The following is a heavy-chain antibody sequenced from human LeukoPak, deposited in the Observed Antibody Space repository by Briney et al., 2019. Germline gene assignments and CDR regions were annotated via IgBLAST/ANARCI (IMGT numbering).Heavy chain of an antibody. CDR1: GGSFSGYY. Sequence: SETLSLTCAVYGGSFSGYYWSWIRQPPGKGLEWIGEINHSGSTNYNPSLKSRVTISVDTSKNQFSLKLSSVTAADTAVYYCARGFGYSMLYYYYMDVWGKGTTVTVSS. V-gene: IGHV4-34*01. CDR3: ARGFGYSMLYYYYMDV. D-gene: IGHD4-11*01. J-gene: IGHJ6*03. CDR2: INHSGST.